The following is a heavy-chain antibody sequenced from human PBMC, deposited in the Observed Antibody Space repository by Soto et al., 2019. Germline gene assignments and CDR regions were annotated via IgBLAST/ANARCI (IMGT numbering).Heavy chain of an antibody. D-gene: IGHD6-13*01. Sequence: SETLSLTCTVSGGSMRNYFWTWIRQPPGKGLEWIGYIHYSGTTSFFPSYNPSLRSRVTISEDTSKNQFSLKLLSVTTADTAVYFCAAGEASSRSLAPYYLDFWGQGTLVTVSS. CDR3: AAGEASSRSLAPYYLDF. CDR1: GGSMRNYF. V-gene: IGHV4-59*01. J-gene: IGHJ4*02. CDR2: IHYSGTT.